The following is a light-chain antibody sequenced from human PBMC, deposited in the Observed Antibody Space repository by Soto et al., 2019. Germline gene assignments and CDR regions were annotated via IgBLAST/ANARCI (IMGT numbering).Light chain of an antibody. J-gene: IGLJ1*01. Sequence: QSALTQPASMSGSPGQSITISCTGTSSDVCGYNFVSWYQQHPDKAPKLMLYEVTKRPSGVSDRFSGSKSGNTASLTISGLQTEDEADYYCSSYTSRDTRVFGTGTKLTVL. V-gene: IGLV2-14*01. CDR2: EVT. CDR1: SSDVCGYNF. CDR3: SSYTSRDTRV.